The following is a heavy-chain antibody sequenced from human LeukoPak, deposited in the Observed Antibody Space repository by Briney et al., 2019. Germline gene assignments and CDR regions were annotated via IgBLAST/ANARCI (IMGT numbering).Heavy chain of an antibody. D-gene: IGHD4-17*01. J-gene: IGHJ4*02. Sequence: SETLSLTRAVYGGSFSGYYWSWIRQPPGKGLEWIGEINHSGSTNYNPSLKSRVTISVDTSKNQSSLKLSSVTAAATAVYYCARPYSPYDDYERNGYYFDYWGEGTLVTVSS. CDR2: INHSGST. CDR1: GGSFSGYY. CDR3: ARPYSPYDDYERNGYYFDY. V-gene: IGHV4-34*01.